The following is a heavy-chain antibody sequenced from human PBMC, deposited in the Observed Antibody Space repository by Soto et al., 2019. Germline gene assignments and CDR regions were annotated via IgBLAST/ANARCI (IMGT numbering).Heavy chain of an antibody. V-gene: IGHV3-23*01. CDR1: GFTFSDYA. Sequence: GSLRLSCTSAGFTFSDYAMAWVRQAPGKGLEWVSSIGGDVALTYYAYCFKGRFSISKDSSKNTLFLQMNGVRADDTAIYYCAKDFRGAAFGCYEXWGQGTLVTVSX. J-gene: IGHJ4*02. CDR2: IGGDVALT. CDR3: AKDFRGAAFGCYEX. D-gene: IGHD3-16*01.